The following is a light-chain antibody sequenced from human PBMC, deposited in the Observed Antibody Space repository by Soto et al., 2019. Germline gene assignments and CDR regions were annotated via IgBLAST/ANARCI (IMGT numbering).Light chain of an antibody. J-gene: IGKJ1*01. CDR2: DVS. Sequence: DIQMTQSPSTLSATAGDRVTITCRASQSISSWLAWYQHKPGKAPKLLIYDVSNLDSGVPSRFSGSGSGTEFSLTISNLQPDDFATYYCQQYNSYSGTFGQGTKVDIK. V-gene: IGKV1-5*01. CDR1: QSISSW. CDR3: QQYNSYSGT.